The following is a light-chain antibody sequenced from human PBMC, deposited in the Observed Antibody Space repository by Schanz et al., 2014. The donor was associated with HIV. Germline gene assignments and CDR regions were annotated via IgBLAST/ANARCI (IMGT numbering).Light chain of an antibody. V-gene: IGKV1-16*01. CDR1: QGINNY. Sequence: IRMTQSPSSFSASTGDRVTLACRASQGINNYLAWFQQKPGKVPQRLIYAASSLQSGVPSRFSGSGSGTEFTLTISSLQPADFATYYCQQYDSYPYTFGQGTKLEIK. CDR3: QQYDSYPYT. CDR2: AAS. J-gene: IGKJ2*01.